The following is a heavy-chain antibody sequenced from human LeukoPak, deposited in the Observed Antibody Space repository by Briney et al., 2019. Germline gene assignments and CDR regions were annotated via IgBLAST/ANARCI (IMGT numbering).Heavy chain of an antibody. CDR2: INHSGST. CDR1: SGSFSGCY. V-gene: IGHV4-34*01. D-gene: IGHD2-2*01. J-gene: IGHJ5*02. Sequence: SETLSLTCAVYSGSFSGCYWSWIRQPPGKGLEWIGEINHSGSTNYNPSLKSRVSISVDTSMNQFSLKLNSVTAADTAVYYCARGRGCSSTSCYNWFNPWGQGTLVTVSS. CDR3: ARGRGCSSTSCYNWFNP.